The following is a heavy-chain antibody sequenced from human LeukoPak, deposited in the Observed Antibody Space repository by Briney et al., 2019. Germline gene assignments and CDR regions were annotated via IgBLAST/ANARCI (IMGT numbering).Heavy chain of an antibody. D-gene: IGHD2-2*02. CDR3: ASMCSSTSCYTSWFDP. V-gene: IGHV1-69*05. J-gene: IGHJ5*02. CDR2: IIPIFGTA. CDR1: GGTFSSYA. Sequence: SVKVSCKASGGTFSSYAISWVRQAPGQGLEWMGGIIPIFGTANYAQKFQGRVTITTDESTSTAYMELSSLRSEDTAVYYCASMCSSTSCYTSWFDPWGQGTLVTVSS.